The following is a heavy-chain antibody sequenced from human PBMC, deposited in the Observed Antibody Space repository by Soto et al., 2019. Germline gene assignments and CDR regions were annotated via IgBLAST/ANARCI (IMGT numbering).Heavy chain of an antibody. D-gene: IGHD4-17*01. CDR1: GDSISNDY. CDR3: ARQIRGYGDPEYYFDY. J-gene: IGHJ4*02. CDR2: IYYSGSA. V-gene: IGHV4-59*08. Sequence: QVQLQESGPGLVKPSETLSLTCTVSGDSISNDYWSWIRQPSGKGLGWLGSIYYSGSANYNPSLKSRVTMSIDTSKNQLSLKLRSVTAADTAVYYCARQIRGYGDPEYYFDYWGQGILVTVSS.